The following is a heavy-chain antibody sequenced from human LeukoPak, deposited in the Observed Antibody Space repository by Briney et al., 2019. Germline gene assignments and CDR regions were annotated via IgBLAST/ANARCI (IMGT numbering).Heavy chain of an antibody. CDR2: FDPEDGET. D-gene: IGHD2-15*01. V-gene: IGHV1-24*01. CDR3: ARDRWPTHCSGGSCYSYYFDY. Sequence: ASVKVSCKVSGYTLTELSMHWVRQAPGKGLEWMGGFDPEDGETIYAQKFQGRVTMTEDTSTDTAYMELSSLRSEDTAVYYCARDRWPTHCSGGSCYSYYFDYWGQGTLVTVSS. CDR1: GYTLTELS. J-gene: IGHJ4*02.